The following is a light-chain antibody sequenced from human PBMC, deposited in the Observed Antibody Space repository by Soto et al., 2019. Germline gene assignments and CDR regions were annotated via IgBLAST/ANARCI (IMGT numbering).Light chain of an antibody. Sequence: NFMLTQPHSVSESPGKTVTISCTRSSGSIASTYVQWYQQRPGSAPTTVIYEYNQRPSGVPDRFSGSIDSSSNSASLTISGLKTEDEAAYYCQSYVTTSHVIFGGGTKLPVL. CDR3: QSYVTTSHVI. V-gene: IGLV6-57*04. J-gene: IGLJ2*01. CDR1: SGSIASTY. CDR2: EYN.